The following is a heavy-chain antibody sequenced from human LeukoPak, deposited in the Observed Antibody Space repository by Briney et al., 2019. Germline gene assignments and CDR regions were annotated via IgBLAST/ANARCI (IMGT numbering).Heavy chain of an antibody. D-gene: IGHD4/OR15-4a*01. CDR3: AAYADYGGAWPLDY. CDR1: GFTFSRYA. V-gene: IGHV3-30*03. J-gene: IGHJ4*02. Sequence: GGSLRLSCAASGFTFSRYAMHWDRQAPGKGLEWVALTSSDGSIKNYADSVKGRFTISRDNSKNTLYLEVNSLRPEDTAVYYCAAYADYGGAWPLDYWGQGTLVSVSS. CDR2: TSSDGSIK.